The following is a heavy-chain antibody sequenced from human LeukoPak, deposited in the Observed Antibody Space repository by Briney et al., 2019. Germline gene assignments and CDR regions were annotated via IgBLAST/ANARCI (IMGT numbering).Heavy chain of an antibody. Sequence: GGSLRLSCAASGFTFSSYAMSWVRQAPGKGLEWVGRTRNKANSYTTEYAASVKGRFTISRDDSKNSLYLQMNSLKTEDTAVYYCARVRRYYGSGHQNSYYYYYGMDVWGQGTTVTVSS. CDR1: GFTFSSYA. V-gene: IGHV3-72*01. J-gene: IGHJ6*02. CDR3: ARVRRYYGSGHQNSYYYYYGMDV. CDR2: TRNKANSYTT. D-gene: IGHD3-10*01.